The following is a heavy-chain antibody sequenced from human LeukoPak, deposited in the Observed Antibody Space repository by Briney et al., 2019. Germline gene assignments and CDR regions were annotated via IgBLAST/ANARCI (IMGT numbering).Heavy chain of an antibody. Sequence: SETLSLTCAVYGGPFSGYYWSWIRQPPGKGLEWIGEINHSGSTNYNPSLKSRVTISVDTSKNQFSLKLSSVTAADTAVYYCAREVRGSTGWIFGVVMFPPYYFDYWGQGTLVTVSS. CDR1: GGPFSGYY. J-gene: IGHJ4*02. CDR2: INHSGST. CDR3: AREVRGSTGWIFGVVMFPPYYFDY. V-gene: IGHV4-34*01. D-gene: IGHD3-3*01.